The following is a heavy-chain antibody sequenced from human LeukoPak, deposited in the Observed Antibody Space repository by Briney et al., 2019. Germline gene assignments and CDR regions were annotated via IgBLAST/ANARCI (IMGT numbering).Heavy chain of an antibody. D-gene: IGHD4/OR15-4a*01. CDR2: IDWDDDR. CDR3: ARIQLTHDAFDI. CDR1: GFSLSTSGMR. Sequence: SGPALVKPTQTLTLTCTFSGFSLSTSGMRASWIRHPPGKALEWLARIDWDDDRFYSTSLKTRLTISKDTSKNQVVLTMTNMDPVDTATYYCARIQLTHDAFDIWGQGTMVTVSS. V-gene: IGHV2-70*04. J-gene: IGHJ3*02.